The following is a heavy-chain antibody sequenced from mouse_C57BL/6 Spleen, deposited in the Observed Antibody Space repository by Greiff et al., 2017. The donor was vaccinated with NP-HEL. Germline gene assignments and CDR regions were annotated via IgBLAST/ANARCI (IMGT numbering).Heavy chain of an antibody. CDR1: GYTFTSYW. D-gene: IGHD2-1*01. J-gene: IGHJ4*01. Sequence: VQLQQPGAELVKPGASVKLSCKASGYTFTSYWMHWVKQRPGQGLEWIGMIHPNSGSTNYNEKFKSKATLTVDKSSSTAYMQLSSLTSEDSAVYYCARDGNHFPYAMDYWGQGTSVTVSS. V-gene: IGHV1-64*01. CDR2: IHPNSGST. CDR3: ARDGNHFPYAMDY.